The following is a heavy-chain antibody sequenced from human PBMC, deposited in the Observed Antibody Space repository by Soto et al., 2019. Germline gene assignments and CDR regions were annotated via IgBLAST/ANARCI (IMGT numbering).Heavy chain of an antibody. CDR3: XXXXXXXXGGDLGY. D-gene: IGHD3-16*01. J-gene: IGHJ4*02. CDR1: GDTFSSYA. CDR2: VIPMFGTP. Sequence: QVQLVQSGAEVKKPGSSVKVSCKASGDTFSSYAITWVRQAPGQGLEWMGGVIPMFGTPNYAQKFQDRVTXXXXXXXXXXXXXXXXXXXXXXXXXXXXXXXXXXXGGDLGYWGQGTLVTVSS. V-gene: IGHV1-69*05.